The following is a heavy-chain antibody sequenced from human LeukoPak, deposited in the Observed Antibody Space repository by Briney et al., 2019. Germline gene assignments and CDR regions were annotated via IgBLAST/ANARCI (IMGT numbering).Heavy chain of an antibody. D-gene: IGHD3-10*01. Sequence: ASVKVSYKASAYTFTSYYIHLVRQAPGQGLEWMGVINPSGGSTNYAQKFQGRVTMTRDTSTSTVYMELSSLRSEDTAVYYCARGPRITMIRGGQWYYYMDVWGKGTTVTISS. J-gene: IGHJ6*03. CDR2: INPSGGST. CDR1: AYTFTSYY. V-gene: IGHV1-46*01. CDR3: ARGPRITMIRGGQWYYYMDV.